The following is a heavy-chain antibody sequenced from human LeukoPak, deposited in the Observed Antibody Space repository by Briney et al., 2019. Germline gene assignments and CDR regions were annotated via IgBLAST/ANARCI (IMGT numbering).Heavy chain of an antibody. CDR3: ATGVTIGD. CDR2: INYTGSNK. J-gene: IGHJ4*02. V-gene: IGHV3-23*01. D-gene: IGHD3-3*01. Sequence: GGSLTLSCAASGFTFSTYAMSWVRQAPGKGLEWVSSINYTGSNKFYADSLKGWFTISRDNSENTLYLQMNRLRAEDTAVYYCATGVTIGDWGQGTLVTVSS. CDR1: GFTFSTYA.